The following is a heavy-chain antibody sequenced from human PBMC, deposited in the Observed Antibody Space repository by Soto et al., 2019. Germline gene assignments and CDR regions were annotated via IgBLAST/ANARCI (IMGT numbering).Heavy chain of an antibody. CDR3: ARAGIVAVFDY. CDR2: IYHSGST. CDR1: GGSISSGGYS. D-gene: IGHD1-26*01. J-gene: IGHJ4*02. Sequence: PSETLSLTCAVSGGSISSGGYSWSWIRQPPGKGLEWIGYIYHSGSTYYNPSLKSRVTISVDRSKNQFSLKLSSVTAADTAVYYCARAGIVAVFDYWGQGTLVTVSS. V-gene: IGHV4-30-2*01.